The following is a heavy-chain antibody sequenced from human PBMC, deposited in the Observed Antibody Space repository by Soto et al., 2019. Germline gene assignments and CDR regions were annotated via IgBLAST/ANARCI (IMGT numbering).Heavy chain of an antibody. CDR2: ITGSTSGT. Sequence: EVQLLESGGGLVQPGGSLRLSCAASGFTFSNFAMRWVRQAPGKGLEWVSAITGSTSGTYYADSVKGRFTISRDNSKNTLYLQMNSLRAEDTAVYYCAKRGPGWYYVDYWGQGTLVTVSS. J-gene: IGHJ4*02. CDR3: AKRGPGWYYVDY. CDR1: GFTFSNFA. V-gene: IGHV3-23*01.